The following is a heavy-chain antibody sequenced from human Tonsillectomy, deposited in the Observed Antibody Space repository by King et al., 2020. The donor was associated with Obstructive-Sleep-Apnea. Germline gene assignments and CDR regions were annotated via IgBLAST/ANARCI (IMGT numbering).Heavy chain of an antibody. CDR2: ISWNSGSI. D-gene: IGHD6-19*01. CDR1: GFTFDDYA. V-gene: IGHV3-9*01. CDR3: AKDIYAGVWAVAERGAFDY. J-gene: IGHJ4*02. Sequence: QLVQSGGGLVQPGRSLRLSCAASGFTFDDYAMHWVRQAPGKGLEWVSRISWNSGSIGYADSVKGRFTISRDNAKNSLFLQMNSLRPEDTALYYCAKDIYAGVWAVAERGAFDYWGQGTLVTVSS.